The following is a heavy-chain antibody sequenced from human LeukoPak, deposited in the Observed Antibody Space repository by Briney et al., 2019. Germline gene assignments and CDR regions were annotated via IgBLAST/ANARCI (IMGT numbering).Heavy chain of an antibody. CDR3: ARVVLGTMVRGVKALGY. V-gene: IGHV1-8*03. CDR2: MNPNSGNT. J-gene: IGHJ4*02. Sequence: ASVTVSCKASGYTFTSYDINWVRQATGQGLEWMGWMNPNSGNTGYAQKFQGRVTITRNTSISTAYMELSSLRSEDTAVYYCARVVLGTMVRGVKALGYWGQGTLVTVSS. D-gene: IGHD3-10*01. CDR1: GYTFTSYD.